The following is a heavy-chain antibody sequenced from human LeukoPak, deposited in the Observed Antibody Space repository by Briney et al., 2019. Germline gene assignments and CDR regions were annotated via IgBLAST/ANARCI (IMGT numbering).Heavy chain of an antibody. CDR1: GGTFSSYA. CDR2: IIPIFGTA. Sequence: SVKVSCKASGGTFSSYAISWVRQAPGQGLEWMGGIIPIFGTANYAQKFQGRVTVTADKSTSTAYMELSSLRSEDTAVYYCASSLVGSADDYWGQGTLVTVSS. V-gene: IGHV1-69*06. CDR3: ASSLVGSADDY. J-gene: IGHJ4*02. D-gene: IGHD6-25*01.